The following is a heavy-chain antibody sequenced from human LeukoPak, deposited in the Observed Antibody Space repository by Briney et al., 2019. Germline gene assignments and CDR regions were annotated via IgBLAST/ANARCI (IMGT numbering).Heavy chain of an antibody. Sequence: PSETLSLTCAVYGGSFRGYYWSWIRQPPGTGLEWIGEVNHSGSTNYNPSLKSRVTISEDTSKNQFSLKLSSVTAADTAVYYCARDTITGTRDFDYWGQGTLVTVSS. CDR1: GGSFRGYY. CDR3: ARDTITGTRDFDY. J-gene: IGHJ4*02. CDR2: VNHSGST. D-gene: IGHD1-20*01. V-gene: IGHV4-34*01.